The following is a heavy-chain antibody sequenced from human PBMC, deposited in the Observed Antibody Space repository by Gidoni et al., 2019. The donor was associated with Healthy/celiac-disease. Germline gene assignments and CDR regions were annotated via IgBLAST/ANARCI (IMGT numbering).Heavy chain of an antibody. CDR1: GGSISSYY. D-gene: IGHD3-3*01. CDR2: IYYSGST. Sequence: QVQLQESGPGLVKPSETLSLTCTVSGGSISSYYWSWIRQPPGKGLEWIGYIYYSGSTNYNPSLKSRVTISVDTSKNQFSLKLSSVTAADTAVYYCASQNAPRYDFWSGYPHGKTSSVFYMDVWGKGTTVTVSS. CDR3: ASQNAPRYDFWSGYPHGKTSSVFYMDV. V-gene: IGHV4-59*01. J-gene: IGHJ6*03.